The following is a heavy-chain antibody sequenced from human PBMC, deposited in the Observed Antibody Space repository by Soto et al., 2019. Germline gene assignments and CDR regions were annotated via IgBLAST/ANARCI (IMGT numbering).Heavy chain of an antibody. J-gene: IGHJ4*02. CDR3: ATADEQLGNFDY. CDR1: GYTLTELS. D-gene: IGHD6-6*01. V-gene: IGHV1-24*01. Sequence: ASVKVSCKVSGYTLTELSMHWLRQSPGKGLEWMGGFDPEDGETIYAQKFQGRVTMTEDTSTDTAYMELSSLRSEDTAVYYCATADEQLGNFDYWGQGTLVTVSS. CDR2: FDPEDGET.